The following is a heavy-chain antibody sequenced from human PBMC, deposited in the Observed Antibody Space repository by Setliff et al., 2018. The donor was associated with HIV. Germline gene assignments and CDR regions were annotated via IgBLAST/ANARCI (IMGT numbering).Heavy chain of an antibody. CDR1: GGSFSDYY. D-gene: IGHD3-3*01. J-gene: IGHJ4*02. CDR2: IRSSGGT. Sequence: PSETLSLTCAVYGGSFSDYYWTWIRQPPGKGLEWIGEIRSSGGTHYNPSLRSRVTISVDTSKNHFSLKLSSVTAADTAVFYCARVPFTTGFDYWGQGILVTVSS. CDR3: ARVPFTTGFDY. V-gene: IGHV4-34*01.